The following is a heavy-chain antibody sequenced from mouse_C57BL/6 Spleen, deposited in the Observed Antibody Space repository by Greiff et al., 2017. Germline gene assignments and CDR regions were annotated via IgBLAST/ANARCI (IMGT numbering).Heavy chain of an antibody. J-gene: IGHJ2*01. CDR2: IHPSDSDT. D-gene: IGHD1-1*01. V-gene: IGHV1-74*01. CDR3: ASITTVVADYCDY. CDR1: GYTFTSYW. Sequence: QVQLKQPGAELVKPGASVKVSCKASGYTFTSYWMHWVKQRPGQGLEWIGRIHPSDSDTNYNQKFKGKATLTVDKSSSTAYMQLSSLTSEDSAVYYCASITTVVADYCDYWGQGTTLTVAS.